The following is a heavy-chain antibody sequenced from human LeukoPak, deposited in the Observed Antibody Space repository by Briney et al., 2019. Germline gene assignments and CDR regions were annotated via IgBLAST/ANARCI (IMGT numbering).Heavy chain of an antibody. CDR1: GGTFSSYA. CDR3: ARETYSGSYYFDY. CDR2: ISGYNGNT. V-gene: IGHV1-18*01. Sequence: ASVKVSCKASGGTFSSYAISWVRQAPGQGPEWMGWISGYNGNTNYAQKLQGRVTMTTDTSTSTAYMELRSLRSDDTAVYYCARETYSGSYYFDYWGQGTPVTVSS. D-gene: IGHD1-26*01. J-gene: IGHJ4*02.